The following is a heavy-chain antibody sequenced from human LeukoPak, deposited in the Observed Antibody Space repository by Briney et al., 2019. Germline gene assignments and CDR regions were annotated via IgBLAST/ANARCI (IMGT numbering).Heavy chain of an antibody. V-gene: IGHV1-2*02. D-gene: IGHD6-19*01. CDR3: ARVFGRVAAFDY. Sequence: ASVKVSCKTSGYTFTGYYMHWVRQAPGQGLEWMGWINPYSGGTKYAQKFQGRVTMMRDTSISTVYMDLSRLTSDDTAIYYCARVFGRVAAFDYWGQGTLVTVSS. CDR2: INPYSGGT. CDR1: GYTFTGYY. J-gene: IGHJ4*02.